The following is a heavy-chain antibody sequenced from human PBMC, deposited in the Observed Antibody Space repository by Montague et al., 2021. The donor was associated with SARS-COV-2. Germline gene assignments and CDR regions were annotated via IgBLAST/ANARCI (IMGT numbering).Heavy chain of an antibody. V-gene: IGHV4-4*07. CDR2: VSASGST. Sequence: SETLSLTCTVAGDSISYFYWSWIRQPAGKGLEWIGRVSASGSTNXNPSLNSRVTMSVDTSKKQCSLRLSPVTAADTAVYYCARDVVAAPGTFDYWGQGTLVTVSS. D-gene: IGHD6-13*01. J-gene: IGHJ4*02. CDR3: ARDVVAAPGTFDY. CDR1: GDSISYFY.